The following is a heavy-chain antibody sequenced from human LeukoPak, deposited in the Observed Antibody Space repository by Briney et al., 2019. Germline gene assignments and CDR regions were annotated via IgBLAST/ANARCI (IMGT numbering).Heavy chain of an antibody. Sequence: SETLSLTCTVSGYSISSGYYWGWIRQPPGKGLEWIGSIYHSGSTYYNPSLKSRVTISVDTSKNQFSLKLSSVTAADTAVYYCARGYSGYEGGDYWGQGTLVTVSS. J-gene: IGHJ4*02. CDR2: IYHSGST. D-gene: IGHD5-12*01. CDR3: ARGYSGYEGGDY. CDR1: GYSISSGYY. V-gene: IGHV4-38-2*02.